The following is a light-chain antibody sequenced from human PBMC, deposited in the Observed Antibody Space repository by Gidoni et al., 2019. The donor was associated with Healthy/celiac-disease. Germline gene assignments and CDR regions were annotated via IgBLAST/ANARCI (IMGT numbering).Light chain of an antibody. CDR1: PTLLQSNGYDY. CDR3: MQALHTRT. Sequence: DIEMTHSPLSLPVTPAEPASMSCRSCPTLLQSNGYDYLDWYLQKPGQSPQLLSSLCTNRASGNPDRLSGRGSGADCTLTISRVEAEDVEVYYCMQALHTRTFGQGTKLEIK. V-gene: IGKV2-28*01. CDR2: LCT. J-gene: IGKJ2*01.